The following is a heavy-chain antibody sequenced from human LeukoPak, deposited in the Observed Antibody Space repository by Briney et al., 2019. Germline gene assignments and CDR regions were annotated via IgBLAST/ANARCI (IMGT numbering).Heavy chain of an antibody. Sequence: SETLSLTCTVSGGSISSYYWSWIRQPPGKGLEWIGYIYDSVFTKYNPSLKSRVTISVDTSKSQFSLKLSSVTAADTAVYYCARDKGSGSYFGHFGMDLWGQGTTVTVSS. D-gene: IGHD1-26*01. V-gene: IGHV4-59*12. CDR1: GGSISSYY. CDR2: IYDSVFT. CDR3: ARDKGSGSYFGHFGMDL. J-gene: IGHJ6*02.